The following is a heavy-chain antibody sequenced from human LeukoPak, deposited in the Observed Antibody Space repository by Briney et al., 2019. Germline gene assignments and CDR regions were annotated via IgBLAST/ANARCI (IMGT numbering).Heavy chain of an antibody. CDR3: AREKIAAPYYYYYGMDV. CDR2: INPNSGGT. V-gene: IGHV1-2*04. CDR1: GYTFTGYY. J-gene: IGHJ6*02. Sequence: ASVKVPCKASGYTFTGYYMHWVRQAPGQGLEWMGWINPNSGGTNYAQKFQGWVTMTRDTSISTAYMELSRLRSDDTAVYYCAREKIAAPYYYYYGMDVWGQGTTVTVSS. D-gene: IGHD6-6*01.